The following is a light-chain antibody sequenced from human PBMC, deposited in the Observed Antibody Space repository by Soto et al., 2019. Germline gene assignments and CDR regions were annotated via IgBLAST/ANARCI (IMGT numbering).Light chain of an antibody. CDR2: DVS. J-gene: IGLJ2*01. Sequence: QSALTQPASVSGSPGHSITISCTGTNSDVGGYNYVSWYQQHPGKAPKLMIYDVSNRPSGVSNRFSGSKSGNTASLTISGLQAEDEADYYCSSYTSSSTLVVFGGGTKVTVL. V-gene: IGLV2-14*01. CDR3: SSYTSSSTLVV. CDR1: NSDVGGYNY.